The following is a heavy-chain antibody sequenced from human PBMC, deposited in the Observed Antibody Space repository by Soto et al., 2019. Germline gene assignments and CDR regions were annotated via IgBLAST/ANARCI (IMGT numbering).Heavy chain of an antibody. Sequence: PETLSLTCTVSGDSISSGDYYWSWIRQPPGKGLEWIWSIYYSGSTDYNPSLKSRVTISVDTSKNRCSLKLSAVTDTDTAVYYCARHDGSSNFDYWGQGTLVTVSS. CDR1: GDSISSGDYY. D-gene: IGHD1-26*01. J-gene: IGHJ4*02. CDR3: ARHDGSSNFDY. V-gene: IGHV4-39*01. CDR2: IYYSGST.